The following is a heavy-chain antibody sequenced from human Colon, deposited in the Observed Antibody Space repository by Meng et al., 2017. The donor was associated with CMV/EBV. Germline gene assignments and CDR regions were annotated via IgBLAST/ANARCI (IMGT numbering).Heavy chain of an antibody. D-gene: IGHD6-19*01. CDR3: AKGRSRQDPEYSSGWYLPWFDP. CDR1: GFTFTTYG. J-gene: IGHJ5*02. CDR2: ISAGGTNT. Sequence: GESLKISCAASGFTFTTYGMTWVRQAPGKGLEWVSTISAGGTNTKYAGSVKGRFTISRDSSKNTAYLEMNSLRAEDTAIYYCAKGRSRQDPEYSSGWYLPWFDPWGQGTLVTVSS. V-gene: IGHV3-23*01.